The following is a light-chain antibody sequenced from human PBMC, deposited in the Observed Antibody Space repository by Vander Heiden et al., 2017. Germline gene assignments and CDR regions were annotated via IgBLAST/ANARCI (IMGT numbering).Light chain of an antibody. CDR2: KAS. CDR1: QYIADF. Sequence: IHMTQSPSTLSASVGDTVTITCRASQYIADFLAWYQQKPGKAPKLLIYKASNLQSGVPSRFSGSGSGTEFTLTISSLQPDDFATYSCQQNNAYPLTFGGGTNVEI. J-gene: IGKJ4*01. V-gene: IGKV1-5*03. CDR3: QQNNAYPLT.